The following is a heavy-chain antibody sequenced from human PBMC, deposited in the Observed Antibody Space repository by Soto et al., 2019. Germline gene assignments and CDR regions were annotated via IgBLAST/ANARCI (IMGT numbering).Heavy chain of an antibody. CDR1: GYTFTSYG. Sequence: QVQLVQSGAEVKKPGASVKVSCEASGYTFTSYGISWVRQAPGQGLEWMGWISAYNGNTNYAQKLQGRVTMTTDTSTSTAYMELRSLRSDDTAVYYCARDLKSGWEFETGEYFQHWGQGTLVTVSS. D-gene: IGHD1-26*01. CDR2: ISAYNGNT. V-gene: IGHV1-18*01. CDR3: ARDLKSGWEFETGEYFQH. J-gene: IGHJ1*01.